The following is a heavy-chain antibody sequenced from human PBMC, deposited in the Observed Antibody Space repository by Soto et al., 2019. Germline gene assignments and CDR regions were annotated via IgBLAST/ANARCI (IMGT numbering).Heavy chain of an antibody. CDR1: GGSINSYH. CDR2: ISYSGTT. CDR3: ARVGTYYDPSGYYMLDFDY. Sequence: SETLSLTCIVSGGSINSYHWSWIRQPPGKGLEWIGYISYSGTTNFNPSLQSRVTISVDTSKNQFSLKLSSVTAADTAVYYCARVGTYYDPSGYYMLDFDYWGQGTLVTVSS. D-gene: IGHD3-22*01. V-gene: IGHV4-59*01. J-gene: IGHJ4*02.